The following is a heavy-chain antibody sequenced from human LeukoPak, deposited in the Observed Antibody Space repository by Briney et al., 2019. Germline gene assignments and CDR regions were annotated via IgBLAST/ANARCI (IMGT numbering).Heavy chain of an antibody. D-gene: IGHD1-26*01. Sequence: SETLSLTCTVSGGSISSYYWSWIRQPPGKGLEWIGYIYYSGSTNHNPSLKSRVTISVDTSKNQFSLKLSSVTAADTAVYYCAREIVHSGGDCWGQGTLVIVSS. J-gene: IGHJ4*02. V-gene: IGHV4-59*12. CDR2: IYYSGST. CDR1: GGSISSYY. CDR3: AREIVHSGGDC.